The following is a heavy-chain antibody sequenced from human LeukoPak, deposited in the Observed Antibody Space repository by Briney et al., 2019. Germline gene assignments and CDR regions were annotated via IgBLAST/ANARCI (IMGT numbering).Heavy chain of an antibody. V-gene: IGHV3-53*05. CDR2: IYSDGST. Sequence: GGSLRLSCAASGFTVSSNYMSWVRQAPGKGLEWVSVIYSDGSTYFADSVKGRFTISRDNSKNTLYLQMNSLRAEDTAVYYCAKDRSYSGSYFDYWGQGTLVTVSS. J-gene: IGHJ4*02. CDR3: AKDRSYSGSYFDY. D-gene: IGHD1-26*01. CDR1: GFTVSSNY.